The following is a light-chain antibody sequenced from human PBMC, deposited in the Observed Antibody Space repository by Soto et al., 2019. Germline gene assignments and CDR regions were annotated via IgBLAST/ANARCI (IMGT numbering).Light chain of an antibody. CDR2: DAS. J-gene: IGKJ1*01. CDR3: QQFNNYPPWT. CDR1: QGISSA. Sequence: AIQLTQSPSSLSASVGDRVTITCRESQGISSALAWSQQKPGKAPKLLIYDASSLESGVPSRFSGSRSSTDFTTTIISRQAAEFATYYYQQFNNYPPWTFGQGTKVEIK. V-gene: IGKV1D-13*01.